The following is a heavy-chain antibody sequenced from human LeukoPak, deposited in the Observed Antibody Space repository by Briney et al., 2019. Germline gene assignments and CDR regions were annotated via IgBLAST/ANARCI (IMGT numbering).Heavy chain of an antibody. CDR1: GFPFSSYW. Sequence: PGGALRLSCAVSGFPFSSYWMSWVRQAPGKGLEWVANIKQDGSEKYYVASVKGRFTISRDNAKNSLYLQMNSLRVDDTAVYYCARDVWNDGSLDYWGQGTLVTVSS. CDR3: ARDVWNDGSLDY. J-gene: IGHJ4*02. V-gene: IGHV3-7*01. D-gene: IGHD1-1*01. CDR2: IKQDGSEK.